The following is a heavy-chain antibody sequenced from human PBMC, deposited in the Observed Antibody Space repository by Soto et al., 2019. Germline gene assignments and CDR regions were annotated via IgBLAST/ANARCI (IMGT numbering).Heavy chain of an antibody. J-gene: IGHJ5*02. V-gene: IGHV4-59*01. Sequence: QVHLQESGPRLVKPSETLSLTCTVSGGSISNYYCCCLQPPPRRVLEWIRHIFYSGSTNYNPALKSRVTISVDTSKSQFSLKLSSVTAADTAVYYCAKDSGYNYGYFRWFDPWGQGTLVTVSS. CDR3: AKDSGYNYGYFRWFDP. CDR2: IFYSGST. D-gene: IGHD5-18*01. CDR1: GGSISNYY.